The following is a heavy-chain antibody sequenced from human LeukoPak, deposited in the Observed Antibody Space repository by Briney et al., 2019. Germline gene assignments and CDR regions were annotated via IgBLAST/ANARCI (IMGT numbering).Heavy chain of an antibody. CDR3: ARDPTNRKACDI. CDR2: IKQDGSEK. Sequence: GGSLRLPCAASGFTFSSYWMSWVRQAPGKGLEWVANIKQDGSEKYYVDSVKGRFTISRDNAKNSLYLQMNSLRAEDTAVYYGARDPTNRKACDICGQGTMVTVSS. D-gene: IGHD2-8*01. J-gene: IGHJ3*02. CDR1: GFTFSSYW. V-gene: IGHV3-7*01.